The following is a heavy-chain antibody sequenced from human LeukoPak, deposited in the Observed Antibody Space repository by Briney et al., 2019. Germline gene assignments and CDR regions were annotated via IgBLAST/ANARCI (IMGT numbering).Heavy chain of an antibody. D-gene: IGHD2-2*01. V-gene: IGHV3-23*01. J-gene: IGHJ4*02. CDR1: GFTFSSYA. CDR2: ISGSGGST. Sequence: GGSLRLSCAASGFTFSSYAMSWVRQAPGKGLEWVSAISGSGGSTYYADSVKGPFTISRDNSKNTLYLQMNSLRAEDTAVYYCAKWVVVVPAALLDYWGQGTLVTVSS. CDR3: AKWVVVVPAALLDY.